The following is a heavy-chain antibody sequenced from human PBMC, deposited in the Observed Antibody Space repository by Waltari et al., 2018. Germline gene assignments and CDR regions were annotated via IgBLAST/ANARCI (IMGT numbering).Heavy chain of an antibody. Sequence: QLQLQESGPGLVKPSETLSLTCTVSGGSISSSSYYWGWIRQAPGKGLEWVSYISSSSSTIYYADSVKGRFTISRDNAKNSLYLQMNSLRAEDTAVYYCARDRGMVRGVNPLYLDYWGQGTLVTVSS. CDR2: ISSSSSTI. J-gene: IGHJ4*02. CDR1: GGSISSSS. CDR3: ARDRGMVRGVNPLYLDY. V-gene: IGHV3-11*04. D-gene: IGHD3-10*01.